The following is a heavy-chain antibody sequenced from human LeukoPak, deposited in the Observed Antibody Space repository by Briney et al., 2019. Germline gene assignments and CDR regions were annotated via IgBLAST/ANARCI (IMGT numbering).Heavy chain of an antibody. J-gene: IGHJ4*02. D-gene: IGHD6-19*01. Sequence: GGSLRLSCAASGFTFSSYNMNWVRQTPGGGLEWVSSINGNSGHIYYADSLKDRFTVSRDNAKNSLYLQMNSLRAEDTAVYYCAKGNVAGSRYYFDYWGQGTLVTVSS. CDR3: AKGNVAGSRYYFDY. V-gene: IGHV3-21*04. CDR2: INGNSGHI. CDR1: GFTFSSYN.